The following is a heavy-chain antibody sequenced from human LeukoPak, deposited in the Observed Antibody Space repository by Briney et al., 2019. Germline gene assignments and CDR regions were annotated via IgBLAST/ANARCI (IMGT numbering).Heavy chain of an antibody. CDR1: GFTFSSYW. CDR2: INSDGSST. CDR3: ARPSRSSAFDI. Sequence: PGGSMRLSCAASGFTFSSYWMHWVRQAPGKGLVWVSRINSDGSSTRYADSVKGRFTISRDNAKNTLYLQMNSLRAEDTAVYYCARPSRSSAFDIWGQGTIVTVSS. V-gene: IGHV3-74*01. J-gene: IGHJ3*02.